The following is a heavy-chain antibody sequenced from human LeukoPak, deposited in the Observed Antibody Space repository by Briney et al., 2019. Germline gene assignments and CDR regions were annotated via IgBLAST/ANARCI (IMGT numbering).Heavy chain of an antibody. Sequence: PGGSLRLSCAASGFTFSSNYMSWVRQAPGKGLEWVSVAYSGGITYYLDSVGGRFTVSRDNAKNTLYLQMDSLRAEDTAIYYCARVEGDYTPNRFDPWGQGTLVTVSS. V-gene: IGHV3-53*01. CDR1: GFTFSSNY. CDR3: ARVEGDYTPNRFDP. D-gene: IGHD4-11*01. CDR2: AYSGGIT. J-gene: IGHJ5*02.